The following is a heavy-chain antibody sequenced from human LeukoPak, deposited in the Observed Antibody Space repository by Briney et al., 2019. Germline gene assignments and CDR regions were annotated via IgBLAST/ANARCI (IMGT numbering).Heavy chain of an antibody. J-gene: IGHJ6*03. CDR1: GFTFSTDS. CDR3: ARIQLNSYYYYMDV. D-gene: IGHD2-2*01. CDR2: ISSSSSYI. V-gene: IGHV3-21*01. Sequence: GRSLTLSYAADGFTFSTDSTDWASHAGGGGMEWVSSISSSSSYIYYADSLKGRFTISRDNAKTSLYLQMNSLRAEDTAVYYCARIQLNSYYYYMDVWGKGTTVTVSS.